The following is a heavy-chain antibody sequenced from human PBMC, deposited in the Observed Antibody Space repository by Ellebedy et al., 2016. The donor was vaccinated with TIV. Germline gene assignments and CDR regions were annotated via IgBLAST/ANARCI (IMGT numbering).Heavy chain of an antibody. V-gene: IGHV3-23*01. Sequence: GGSLRLSCAASGFTFSSYVMSWVRQAPGKGLEWVSAISGSGGSTYYADSVKGRFTISRDNSKNTLYLQMNSLRAEDTAVYYCAKDPNIVVVPAAIGNWFDPWGQGTLVTVSS. CDR3: AKDPNIVVVPAAIGNWFDP. CDR2: ISGSGGST. D-gene: IGHD2-2*01. CDR1: GFTFSSYV. J-gene: IGHJ5*02.